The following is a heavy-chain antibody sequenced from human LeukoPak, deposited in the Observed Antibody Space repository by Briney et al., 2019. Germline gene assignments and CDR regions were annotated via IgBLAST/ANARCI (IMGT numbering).Heavy chain of an antibody. CDR2: IYYSETT. CDR1: GGSISSTGYY. J-gene: IGHJ6*03. D-gene: IGHD5/OR15-5a*01. V-gene: IGHV4-39*01. CDR3: ARQVSDYYYYYIDV. Sequence: SETLSLTCTVSGGSISSTGYYWDSIRQPPGKGLEWIGSIYYSETTYYNSSLKSRVTISLDTSKNQFSLSLKSVTAADTAVYYCARQVSDYYYYYIDVWGKGATVTVFS.